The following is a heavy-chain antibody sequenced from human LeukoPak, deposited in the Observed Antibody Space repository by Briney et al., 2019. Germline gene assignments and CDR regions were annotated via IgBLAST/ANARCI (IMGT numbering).Heavy chain of an antibody. CDR3: ARLHCSSTSCYQGNYYNGLDV. D-gene: IGHD2-2*01. CDR2: IYNSGIT. Sequence: SETLSLTCTVSGGSISSYYWNWIRQPPGKGLEWIGYIYNSGITDYNPSLKSRVTISVDTSKNQFSLKLSSVTAADTAIYYCARLHCSSTSCYQGNYYNGLDVWGQGTTVTVSS. J-gene: IGHJ6*02. CDR1: GGSISSYY. V-gene: IGHV4-59*08.